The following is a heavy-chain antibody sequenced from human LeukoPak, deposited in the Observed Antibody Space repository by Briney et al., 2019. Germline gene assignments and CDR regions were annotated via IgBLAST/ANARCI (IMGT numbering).Heavy chain of an antibody. CDR3: ARDIDDGAFDI. V-gene: IGHV1-69*04. Sequence: GASVKVSCKASGGTFSSYTISWVRQAPGQGLEWMGRIIPILGIANYAQKFQGRVTITADKSTSTAYMELSSLRSEDTAVYYCARDIDDGAFDIWGQGTMVTVSS. J-gene: IGHJ3*02. D-gene: IGHD1-1*01. CDR2: IIPILGIA. CDR1: GGTFSSYT.